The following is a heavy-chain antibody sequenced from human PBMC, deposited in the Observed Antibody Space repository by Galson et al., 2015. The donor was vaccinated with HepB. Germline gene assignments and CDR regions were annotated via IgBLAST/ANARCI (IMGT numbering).Heavy chain of an antibody. CDR3: ARVHRSGKDYFAY. CDR2: ISYDGTNK. CDR1: GFIFSTYT. V-gene: IGHV3-30*04. J-gene: IGHJ4*02. D-gene: IGHD6-19*01. Sequence: SLRLSCAASGFIFSTYTMHWVRQAPGKGLEWVAVISYDGTNKHYADSVKGRFTISRDNSKNTLYLQMNSLSPEDTAVYYCARVHRSGKDYFAYWGQGALVSVSS.